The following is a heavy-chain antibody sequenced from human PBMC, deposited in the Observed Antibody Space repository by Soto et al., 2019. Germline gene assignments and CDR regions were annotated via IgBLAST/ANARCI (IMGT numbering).Heavy chain of an antibody. V-gene: IGHV4-61*01. CDR3: ARTTAVPNTLRSRYFFDY. J-gene: IGHJ4*02. D-gene: IGHD4-17*01. CDR2: VYYSGTT. CDR1: GGSVSNKTYY. Sequence: PSETRSLTWSVSGGSVSNKTYYWIWIRQPPGKILEWIGYVYYSGTTNYNPSLKSRVTISVDLSKNQFSLRLSSVTTADTALYYCARTTAVPNTLRSRYFFDYWGQGTLVTVSS.